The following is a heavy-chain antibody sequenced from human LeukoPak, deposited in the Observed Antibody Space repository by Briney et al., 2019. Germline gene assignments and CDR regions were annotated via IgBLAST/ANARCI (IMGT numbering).Heavy chain of an antibody. D-gene: IGHD3-10*02. CDR1: GGTFSRNA. V-gene: IGHV1-69*13. J-gene: IGHJ4*02. CDR3: ARALGSGSYSDY. CDR2: IIPIFGTA. Sequence: SVKVSCKASGGTFSRNAISWVRQAPGQGLEWMGGIIPIFGTANYAQKFQGRVTITADESTSTAYMELSSLRSEDTGVYYCARALGSGSYSDYWGQGTLVTVSS.